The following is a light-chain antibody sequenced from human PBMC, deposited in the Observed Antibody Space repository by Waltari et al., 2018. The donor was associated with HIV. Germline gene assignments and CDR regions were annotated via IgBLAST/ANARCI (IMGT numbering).Light chain of an antibody. CDR1: QRVSSN. V-gene: IGKV3-15*01. CDR2: AAS. Sequence: EIVMTQSPATLSVSPGKTATLSCRASQRVSSNLAWYRQKAGQTPRLLIYAASTSATGISPRFSGSGSGTRFTLTITSLQSEDVAVYYCQQYNDWPWFTFGQGTKLEIK. J-gene: IGKJ2*01. CDR3: QQYNDWPWFT.